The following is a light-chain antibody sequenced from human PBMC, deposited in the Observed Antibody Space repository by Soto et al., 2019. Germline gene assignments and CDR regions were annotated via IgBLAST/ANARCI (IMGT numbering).Light chain of an antibody. CDR1: NLGDKY. J-gene: IGLJ2*01. CDR2: EDR. CDR3: QAWDGSTVV. V-gene: IGLV3-1*01. Sequence: SYELTQPPSVSVSPGQTASISCSGDNLGDKYVCWYQQKPGQSPVLVIYEDRKRPSGIPERFSGSNSGNTATLTISGTQAIDEADYYCQAWDGSTVVFGGGTKLPS.